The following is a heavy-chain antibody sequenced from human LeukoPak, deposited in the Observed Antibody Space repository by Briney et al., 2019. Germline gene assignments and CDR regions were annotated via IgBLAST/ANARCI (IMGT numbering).Heavy chain of an antibody. CDR2: ISSDESVI. J-gene: IGHJ6*04. CDR1: GFTFSSDW. V-gene: IGHV3-74*01. D-gene: IGHD3-9*01. CDR3: ARYLHAFGLDV. Sequence: GGSLRLSCEEPGFTFSSDWMCWVRQVPGKGLVGVSHISSDESVIRYADSVKGRFTISRDKAKNTLYLQMNSLRAEDTGVYYCARYLHAFGLDVWGKGTTVTVS.